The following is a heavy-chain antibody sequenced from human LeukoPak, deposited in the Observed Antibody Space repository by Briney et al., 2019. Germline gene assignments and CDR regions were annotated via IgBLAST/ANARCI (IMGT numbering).Heavy chain of an antibody. CDR3: ARGYSSGWYTTNWFDP. D-gene: IGHD6-19*01. Sequence: GGSLRLSCAASGFTFSSYSMNWVRQAPGKGLEWVAVISYDGSNKYYADSVKGRFTISRDNSKNTLYLQMNSLRAEDTAVYYCARGYSSGWYTTNWFDPWGQGTLVTVSS. J-gene: IGHJ5*02. CDR2: ISYDGSNK. V-gene: IGHV3-30*03. CDR1: GFTFSSYS.